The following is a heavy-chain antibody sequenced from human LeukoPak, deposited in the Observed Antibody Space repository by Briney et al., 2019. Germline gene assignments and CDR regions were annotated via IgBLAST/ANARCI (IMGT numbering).Heavy chain of an antibody. CDR1: GGTFSSYA. V-gene: IGHV1-69*13. D-gene: IGHD3-10*01. CDR2: IIPIFGTA. Sequence: ASVKVSCKASGGTFSSYAISWVRQAPGQGLEWMGGIIPIFGTAHYAQKFQGRVTITADESTSTAYMELSSLRSEDTAVYYCAREMEVRGADYWGQGTLVTVSS. CDR3: AREMEVRGADY. J-gene: IGHJ4*02.